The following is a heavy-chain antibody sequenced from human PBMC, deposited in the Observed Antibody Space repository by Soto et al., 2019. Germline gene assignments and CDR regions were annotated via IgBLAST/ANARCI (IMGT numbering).Heavy chain of an antibody. D-gene: IGHD2-15*01. Sequence: SETLSLTCIVSGESISSSSYYWGWIRQPPGKGLEWIGSIYYSGRTYYNPSFKSRVTISIDTSKNQFSLKLSSVTATDTAVYYCARQRTTVVAQAYFDHWGQGALVTVSS. CDR1: GESISSSSYY. J-gene: IGHJ4*02. CDR2: IYYSGRT. CDR3: ARQRTTVVAQAYFDH. V-gene: IGHV4-39*01.